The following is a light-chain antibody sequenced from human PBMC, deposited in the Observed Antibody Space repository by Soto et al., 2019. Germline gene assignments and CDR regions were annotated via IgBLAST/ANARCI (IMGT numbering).Light chain of an antibody. Sequence: EIVMTQSPATLSVSPGERATLSYRAGQSVSSNLAWYQQKPGQAPRLLIYGASTRATGIPARFSGSGSGTEFTLTISSLQSEDFAVYYCQQYNNWPGTFGQGTKLEIK. CDR3: QQYNNWPGT. CDR2: GAS. V-gene: IGKV3-15*01. CDR1: QSVSSN. J-gene: IGKJ2*01.